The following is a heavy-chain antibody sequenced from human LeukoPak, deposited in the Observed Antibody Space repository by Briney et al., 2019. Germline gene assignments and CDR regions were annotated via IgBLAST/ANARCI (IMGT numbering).Heavy chain of an antibody. CDR1: GFIFGDFS. J-gene: IGHJ6*04. CDR3: AELGITMIGGV. Sequence: GGSLRLSCAASGFIFGDFSMSWFRQAPGKGLEWFSYISSSGSTIYYADSVKGRFTISRDNAKNSLYLQMNSLRAEDTAVYYCAELGITMIGGVWGKGTTVTISS. CDR2: ISSSGSTI. V-gene: IGHV3-11*04. D-gene: IGHD3-10*02.